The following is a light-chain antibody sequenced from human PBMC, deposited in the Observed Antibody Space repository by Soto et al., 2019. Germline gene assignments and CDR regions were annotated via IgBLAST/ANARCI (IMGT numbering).Light chain of an antibody. Sequence: DIQMTQSPSSLSASVGDIVTITCRASQSISSFVNWYQQKPGKAPNLLIYAASRLQSGVPSRFSGSGAGTDFTLTISSLQPEDFATYYCQQSYSPLRTFGGGTKVEVK. V-gene: IGKV1-39*01. CDR2: AAS. CDR3: QQSYSPLRT. CDR1: QSISSF. J-gene: IGKJ4*01.